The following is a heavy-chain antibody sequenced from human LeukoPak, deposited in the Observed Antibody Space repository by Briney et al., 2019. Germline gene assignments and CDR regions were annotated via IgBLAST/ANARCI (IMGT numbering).Heavy chain of an antibody. D-gene: IGHD5-18*01. CDR1: GFTFSSYA. Sequence: GRSLRLSCAASGFTFSSYAMHWVRQAPGKGLEGVAVIWYDGSNKNYVDSVKGRFTISRDNAKNTLYLQMNSLRAEDTAVYYCARVDGAMGSLDYWGQGMLVTVSS. V-gene: IGHV3-33*08. CDR2: IWYDGSNK. J-gene: IGHJ4*02. CDR3: ARVDGAMGSLDY.